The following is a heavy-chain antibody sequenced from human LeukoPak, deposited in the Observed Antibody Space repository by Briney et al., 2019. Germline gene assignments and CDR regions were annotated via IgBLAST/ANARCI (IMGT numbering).Heavy chain of an antibody. CDR2: IYTSGST. V-gene: IGHV4-4*07. J-gene: IGHJ3*01. Sequence: SETLSLTCTVSGGSISSYYWSWIRQPGGKGLEWIGRIYTSGSTNYNPSLKSRVTISVDTSKNQVSLRLSSVTAADPAVYYCARQGSGGRSFDVWGQGTMVTVSS. CDR1: GGSISSYY. CDR3: ARQGSGGRSFDV. D-gene: IGHD1-26*01.